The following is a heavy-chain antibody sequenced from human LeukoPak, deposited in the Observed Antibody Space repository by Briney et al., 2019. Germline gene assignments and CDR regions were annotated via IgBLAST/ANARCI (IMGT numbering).Heavy chain of an antibody. V-gene: IGHV4-34*01. D-gene: IGHD3-10*01. Sequence: PSETLSLTCAVYGGSFSGYYWSWIRQPPGKGLEWIGEINHSGSTNYNPSLKSRVTISVDTSKNQFSLKLSSVTAADTAVYYCARDSGFTMVRGVIRFDPWGQGTLVTVSS. CDR1: GGSFSGYY. CDR3: ARDSGFTMVRGVIRFDP. J-gene: IGHJ5*02. CDR2: INHSGST.